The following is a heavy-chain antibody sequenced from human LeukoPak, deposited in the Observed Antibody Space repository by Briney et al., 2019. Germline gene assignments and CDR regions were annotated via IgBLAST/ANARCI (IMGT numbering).Heavy chain of an antibody. Sequence: KPSETLSLTCAVHGGSFSGYYWSWIRQPPGKGLEWIGEINHSGSTNYNPSLKSRVTISVDTSKNQFSLKLSSVTAADTAVYYCASSSIAARLFDYWGQGTLVTVSS. D-gene: IGHD6-6*01. V-gene: IGHV4-34*01. J-gene: IGHJ4*02. CDR1: GGSFSGYY. CDR3: ASSSIAARLFDY. CDR2: INHSGST.